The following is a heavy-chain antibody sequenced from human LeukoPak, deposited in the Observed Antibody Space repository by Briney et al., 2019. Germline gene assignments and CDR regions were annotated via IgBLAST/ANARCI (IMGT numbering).Heavy chain of an antibody. V-gene: IGHV3-53*01. D-gene: IGHD5-12*01. CDR3: AARWGYSGFDI. Sequence: GGSLRLSCAASGFTFSSYSMNWVRQAPGKGLEWVSVIYSGGGTYYADSVKGRFTISRDKSKNTLYLQMNSLRAEDTALFYCAARWGYSGFDIWGQGTMVAVSS. CDR1: GFTFSSYS. J-gene: IGHJ3*02. CDR2: IYSGGGT.